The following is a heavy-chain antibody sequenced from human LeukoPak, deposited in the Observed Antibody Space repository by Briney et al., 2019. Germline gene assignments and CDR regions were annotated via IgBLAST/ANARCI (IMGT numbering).Heavy chain of an antibody. CDR2: ISSSGSTI. D-gene: IGHD3-22*01. Sequence: GGSLRLSCAASGFTFSSYEMSWVRQAPGKGLEWVSYISSSGSTIYYADSVKGRFTISRDNAKNSLYLQMNSLRAEETAVYYCARTDYDSSGYCDYWGQGTLVTVSS. V-gene: IGHV3-48*03. CDR3: ARTDYDSSGYCDY. CDR1: GFTFSSYE. J-gene: IGHJ4*02.